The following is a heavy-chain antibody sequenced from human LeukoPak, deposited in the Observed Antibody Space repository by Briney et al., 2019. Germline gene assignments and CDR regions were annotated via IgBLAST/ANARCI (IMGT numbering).Heavy chain of an antibody. CDR3: ARGPYYYDSSGYFDY. V-gene: IGHV4-34*01. Sequence: SETLSLTCAVYGGSFSGYYWSWIRQPPGKGLEWIGEINHSGSTNYNPSLKSRVTISVDTSKNQSSLKLSSVTAADTAVYYCARGPYYYDSSGYFDYWGQGTLVTVSS. J-gene: IGHJ4*02. CDR2: INHSGST. D-gene: IGHD3-22*01. CDR1: GGSFSGYY.